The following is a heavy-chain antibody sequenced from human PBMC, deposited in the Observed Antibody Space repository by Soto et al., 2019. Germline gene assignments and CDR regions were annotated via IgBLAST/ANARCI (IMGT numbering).Heavy chain of an antibody. CDR1: GGTFSSYS. V-gene: IGHV1-69*18. J-gene: IGHJ6*02. CDR2: LIPMFGST. Sequence: QVQLVQSGAEVKTPGSSVKVSCEASGGTFSSYSINWVRQAPGQGLEWMGRLIPMFGSTDYAQRFQGRVTFAADESTNTASMEVTALTSEDTAVYYCARAAVLTFTRFYDVDVWCQGTTVTVSS. D-gene: IGHD6-25*01. CDR3: ARAAVLTFTRFYDVDV.